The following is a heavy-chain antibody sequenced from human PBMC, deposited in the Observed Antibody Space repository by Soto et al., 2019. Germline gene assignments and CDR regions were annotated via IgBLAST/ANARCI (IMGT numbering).Heavy chain of an antibody. CDR3: AKAAGITMVRGVGWFDP. Sequence: SETLSLTCTVSGGSISSYYWSWIRQPPGKGLEWIGYIYYSGSTNYNPSLKSRITISVDTSKNQFSLKLSSVTAADTAVYYCAKAAGITMVRGVGWFDPWGQGTLVTVSS. D-gene: IGHD3-10*01. V-gene: IGHV4-59*01. CDR2: IYYSGST. CDR1: GGSISSYY. J-gene: IGHJ5*02.